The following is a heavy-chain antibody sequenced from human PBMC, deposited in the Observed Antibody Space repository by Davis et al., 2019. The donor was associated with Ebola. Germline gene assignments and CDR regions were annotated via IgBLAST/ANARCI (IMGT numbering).Heavy chain of an antibody. D-gene: IGHD3-22*01. CDR3: ARIGDYYDSSGYHSLYYYYYGMDV. CDR1: GFTFSSYW. CDR2: IKQDGSEK. Sequence: PGGSLRLSCAASGFTFSSYWMSWVRQAPGKGLEWVANIKQDGSEKYYVDSVKGRFTISRDNAKNSLYLQMNSLRAEDTAVYYCARIGDYYDSSGYHSLYYYYYGMDVWGQGTTVTVSS. J-gene: IGHJ6*02. V-gene: IGHV3-7*01.